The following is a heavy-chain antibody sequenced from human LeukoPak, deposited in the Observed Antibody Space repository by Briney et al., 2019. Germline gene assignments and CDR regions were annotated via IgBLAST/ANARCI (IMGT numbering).Heavy chain of an antibody. CDR1: GGSISSSNYY. CDR2: VFYSGTS. CDR3: ARTSRSSGGVDY. D-gene: IGHD6-6*01. V-gene: IGHV4-39*01. J-gene: IGHJ4*02. Sequence: PSETLSPTCTVSGGSISSSNYYWGWIRQPPGKGLEWIGSVFYSGTSDYNPSLKSRVTISINTSKKQFSLKLSSVTAADTAVYYCARTSRSSGGVDYWGQGSLVTVSS.